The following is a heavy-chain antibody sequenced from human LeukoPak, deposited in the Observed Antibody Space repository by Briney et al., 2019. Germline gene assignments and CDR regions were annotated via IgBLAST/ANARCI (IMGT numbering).Heavy chain of an antibody. V-gene: IGHV1-18*01. Sequence: GASVKVSCKASGYTFTSYGISWVRQAPGQGLEWMGWISAYNGNTNYAQKLQGRVTMTTDTSTSTAYVELRSLRSDDTAVYYCARAGCSSTCCYAVNNWFDPWGQGTLVTVSS. J-gene: IGHJ5*02. CDR2: ISAYNGNT. D-gene: IGHD2-2*01. CDR1: GYTFTSYG. CDR3: ARAGCSSTCCYAVNNWFDP.